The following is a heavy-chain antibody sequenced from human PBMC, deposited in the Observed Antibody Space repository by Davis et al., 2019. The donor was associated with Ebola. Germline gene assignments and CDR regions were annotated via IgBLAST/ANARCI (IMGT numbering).Heavy chain of an antibody. CDR3: ARGHTYGRWDDRFDP. CDR2: INPNFGGT. J-gene: IGHJ5*02. Sequence: ASVKVSCKASGYTFAAHYIHWVRQAPGQGFEWVGRINPNFGGTIYAQKFQGRVTMTIDTSINTAYMELDRLKSDDTALYYCARGHTYGRWDDRFDPWGQGTLVTASS. V-gene: IGHV1-2*06. CDR1: GYTFAAHY. D-gene: IGHD5-18*01.